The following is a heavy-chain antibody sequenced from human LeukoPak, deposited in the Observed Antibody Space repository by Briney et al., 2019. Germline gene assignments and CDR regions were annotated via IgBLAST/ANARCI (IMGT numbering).Heavy chain of an antibody. CDR2: IYYSGST. D-gene: IGHD2-2*02. Sequence: PSETLSLTCTVSGGSISSSSYYWGWIRQPPGKGLEWIGSIYYSGSTYYNPSLKSRVTISVDTSKNQFSLKLSSVTAADTAVYYGARDRGTYQLLYGNFAYWAREPWSPSPQ. J-gene: IGHJ4*02. CDR1: GGSISSSSYY. V-gene: IGHV4-39*07. CDR3: ARDRGTYQLLYGNFAY.